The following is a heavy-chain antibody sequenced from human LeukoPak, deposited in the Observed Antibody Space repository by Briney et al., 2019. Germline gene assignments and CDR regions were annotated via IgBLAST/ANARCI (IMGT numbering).Heavy chain of an antibody. CDR1: GFTFSDYY. CDR3: ARYCGGDCYSYTYYYYYMDV. Sequence: GGSLKLSCAASGFTFSDYYMSWIRQAPGKGLEWVSYISSSGSTIYYADSVKGRFTISRDNAKNSLYLQMNSLRAEDTAVYYCARYCGGDCYSYTYYYYYMDVWGKGTTVTVSS. V-gene: IGHV3-11*04. D-gene: IGHD2-21*01. CDR2: ISSSGSTI. J-gene: IGHJ6*03.